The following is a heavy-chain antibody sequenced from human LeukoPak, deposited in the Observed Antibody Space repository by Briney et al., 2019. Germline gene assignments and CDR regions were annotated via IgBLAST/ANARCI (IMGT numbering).Heavy chain of an antibody. CDR1: GYTFTSYY. V-gene: IGHV1-46*01. D-gene: IGHD1-26*01. J-gene: IGHJ5*02. CDR2: INPSGGST. CDR3: AAIVGATRWFDP. Sequence: ASVKVSCKASGYTFTSYYMHSVRQAPGQGLEWMGIINPSGGSTSYAQKFQGRVTMTRDTSTSTVYMELSSLRSEDTAVYYCAAIVGATRWFDPWGQGTLVTVSS.